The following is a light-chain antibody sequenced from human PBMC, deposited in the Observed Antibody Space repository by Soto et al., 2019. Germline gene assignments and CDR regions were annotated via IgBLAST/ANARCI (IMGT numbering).Light chain of an antibody. Sequence: MTQSPSSLSASVGDRVTITCRASQSVNSSYLAWYQQKAGQAPRLLIYGPSTRAPGIPARFSGSGSGTEFTLTISSLQSEDFATYYCQQYKSFWTFGQGTKVDIK. J-gene: IGKJ1*01. V-gene: IGKV3-15*01. CDR1: QSVNSSY. CDR3: QQYKSFWT. CDR2: GPS.